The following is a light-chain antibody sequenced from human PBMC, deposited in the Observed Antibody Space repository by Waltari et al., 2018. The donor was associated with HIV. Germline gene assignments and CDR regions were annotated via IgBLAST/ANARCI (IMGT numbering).Light chain of an antibody. CDR3: SSYVGSNRV. CDR1: SSDVGDYNY. Sequence: QSAPTQSPSASGSPGQSVTISCTGISSDVGDYNYVSWYQQHPGKAPQLMIYEVNKRPSGVPDRFSGSKSGNTASLTVSGLQAEDEADYYCSSYVGSNRVFGGGTKLTVL. J-gene: IGLJ3*02. CDR2: EVN. V-gene: IGLV2-8*01.